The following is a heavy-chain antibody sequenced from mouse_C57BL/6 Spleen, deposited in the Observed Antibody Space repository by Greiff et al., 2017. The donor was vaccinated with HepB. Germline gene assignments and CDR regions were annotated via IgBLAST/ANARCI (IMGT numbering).Heavy chain of an antibody. V-gene: IGHV1-69*01. CDR3: ARWGYSFAY. CDR1: GYTFTSYW. CDR2: IDPSDSYT. J-gene: IGHJ3*01. Sequence: VQLQQSGAELVMPGASVKLSCKASGYTFTSYWMHWVKQRPGQGLEWIGEIDPSDSYTNYNQKFKGKSTLTVDKSSSTAYMQLSSLTSEDSAVYYCARWGYSFAYWGQGTLVTVSA. D-gene: IGHD2-3*01.